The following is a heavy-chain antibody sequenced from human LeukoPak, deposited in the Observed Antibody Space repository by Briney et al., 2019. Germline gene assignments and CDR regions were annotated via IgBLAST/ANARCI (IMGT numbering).Heavy chain of an antibody. D-gene: IGHD2-2*01. CDR3: ARESWDCSSTSCYGGFDY. V-gene: IGHV4-31*03. J-gene: IGHJ4*02. Sequence: SETLSLTCTVSGGSISSGGYYWSWIRQHPGTGLEWIGYIYYSGSTYYNPSLKSRVTISVDTSKNQFSLKLSSVTAAGTAVYYCARESWDCSSTSCYGGFDYWGQGTLVTVSS. CDR1: GGSISSGGYY. CDR2: IYYSGST.